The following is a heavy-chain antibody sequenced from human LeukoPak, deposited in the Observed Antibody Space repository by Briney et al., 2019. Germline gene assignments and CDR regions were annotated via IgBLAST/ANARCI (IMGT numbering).Heavy chain of an antibody. CDR3: ARDTSYYDFWSGYSAHGLGYYFDY. V-gene: IGHV4-38-2*02. CDR1: GYSISSGYY. D-gene: IGHD3-3*01. Sequence: SETLSLTCTVSGYSISSGYYWGWIRQPPGKGLEWIGSIYHSGSTYYNPSLKSRVTISVDTSKNQFSLKLSSVTAADTAVYYCARDTSYYDFWSGYSAHGLGYYFDYWGQGTLVTVSS. J-gene: IGHJ4*02. CDR2: IYHSGST.